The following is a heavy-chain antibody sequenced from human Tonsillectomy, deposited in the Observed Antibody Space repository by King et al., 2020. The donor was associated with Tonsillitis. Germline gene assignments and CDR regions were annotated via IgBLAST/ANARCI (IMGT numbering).Heavy chain of an antibody. CDR3: AKGSPYIVVVVAVQFDY. CDR2: IRYDGSNK. Sequence: VQLVQSGGGVVQPGGSLRLSCAASGFTFSSYGMHWVRQAPGKGLEWVAFIRYDGSNKYYADSVKGRFTISRDNSKNTLYLQMNSLRAEDTAVYYCAKGSPYIVVVVAVQFDYWGQGTLVTVSS. J-gene: IGHJ4*02. V-gene: IGHV3-30*02. D-gene: IGHD2-15*01. CDR1: GFTFSSYG.